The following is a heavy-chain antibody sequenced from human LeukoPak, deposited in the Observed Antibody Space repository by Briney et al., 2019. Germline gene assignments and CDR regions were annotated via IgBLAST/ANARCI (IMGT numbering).Heavy chain of an antibody. Sequence: VKVSCKASGGTFNRYAISWVRQAPGQGLEWMGGIIPIIGTVNYAQKFQGRVTITADESTSTAYMELSSLRSEDTAVYYCARDRDGLNGDYDGFDYWGQGTLVTVSS. J-gene: IGHJ4*02. CDR3: ARDRDGLNGDYDGFDY. D-gene: IGHD4-17*01. CDR2: IIPIIGTV. CDR1: GGTFNRYA. V-gene: IGHV1-69*13.